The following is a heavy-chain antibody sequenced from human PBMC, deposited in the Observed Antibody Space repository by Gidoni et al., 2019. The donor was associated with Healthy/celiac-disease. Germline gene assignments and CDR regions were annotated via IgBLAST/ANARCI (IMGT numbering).Heavy chain of an antibody. CDR1: GFTFRSYW. V-gene: IGHV3-7*03. CDR2: IKQDGSEK. CDR3: ARGSIRGLMVYASNNWFDP. J-gene: IGHJ5*02. D-gene: IGHD2-8*01. Sequence: EVQLVESGGGLVQPGGSLRLSCAASGFTFRSYWMSWVRQAPGKGLEWVDNIKQDGSEKYYVDSVKGRFTISRDNAKNSLYLQMNSLRAEDTAVYYCARGSIRGLMVYASNNWFDPWGQGTLVTVSS.